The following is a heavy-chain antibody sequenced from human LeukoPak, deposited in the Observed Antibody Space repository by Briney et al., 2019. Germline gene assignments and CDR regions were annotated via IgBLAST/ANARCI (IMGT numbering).Heavy chain of an antibody. CDR3: AVCNWNSKRDFDY. Sequence: PGGSLRLSCAASGFTFSNSWMGWVRQDPGNGLEWVANIKEDGSEKYYMDSVKGRFTISRDNAKSSLFLQMNSLRAEDTAVYYCAVCNWNSKRDFDYWGQGTLVTFSS. CDR1: GFTFSNSW. J-gene: IGHJ4*02. V-gene: IGHV3-7*03. D-gene: IGHD1-7*01. CDR2: IKEDGSEK.